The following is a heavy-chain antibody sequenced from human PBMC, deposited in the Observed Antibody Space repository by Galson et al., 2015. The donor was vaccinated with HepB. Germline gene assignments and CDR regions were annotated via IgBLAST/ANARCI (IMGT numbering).Heavy chain of an antibody. V-gene: IGHV2-5*02. D-gene: IGHD1-1*01. Sequence: PALVKPTQTLTLTCTFSEFSFSTYGVGVAWIRQPPGKALEWLALIYWDDETRYNPSLKARLTITKDTSKNQGVLKMTNMDPLDTATYYCAHRLVGQSRWDSTLVNDAFDVWGQGTRVTVSS. CDR2: IYWDDET. CDR1: EFSFSTYGVG. J-gene: IGHJ3*01. CDR3: AHRLVGQSRWDSTLVNDAFDV.